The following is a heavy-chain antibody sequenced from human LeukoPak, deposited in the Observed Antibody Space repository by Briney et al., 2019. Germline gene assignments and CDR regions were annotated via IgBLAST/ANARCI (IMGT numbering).Heavy chain of an antibody. Sequence: PSGTLSLTCTVSGGSISSGDYYWSWIRQPPGKGLEWIGYIYYSGSTYYNPSLKSRVTISVDTSKNQFSLKLSSVTAADTAVYYCARAYGFWSGYYPYFDYWGQGTLVTVSS. D-gene: IGHD3-3*01. CDR1: GGSISSGDYY. CDR2: IYYSGST. CDR3: ARAYGFWSGYYPYFDY. V-gene: IGHV4-30-4*08. J-gene: IGHJ4*02.